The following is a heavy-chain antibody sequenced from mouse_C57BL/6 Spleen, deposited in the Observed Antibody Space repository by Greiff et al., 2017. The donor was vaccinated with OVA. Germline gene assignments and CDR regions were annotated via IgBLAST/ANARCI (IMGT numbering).Heavy chain of an antibody. D-gene: IGHD4-1*01. Sequence: VKVVESGPGLVQPSQSLSITCTVSGFSLTSYGVHWVRQSPGKGLEWLGVIWRGGSTDYNAAFMSRLSITKDNSKSQVFFKMNSLQADDTAIYYCAKNWDGYYAMDYWGQGTSVTVSS. V-gene: IGHV2-5*01. J-gene: IGHJ4*01. CDR2: IWRGGST. CDR3: AKNWDGYYAMDY. CDR1: GFSLTSYG.